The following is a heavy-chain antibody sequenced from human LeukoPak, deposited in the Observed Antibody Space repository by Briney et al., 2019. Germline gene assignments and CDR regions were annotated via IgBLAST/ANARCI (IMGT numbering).Heavy chain of an antibody. CDR2: IYSSGTT. CDR1: GGFISNYY. D-gene: IGHD2-15*01. V-gene: IGHV4-4*07. J-gene: IGHJ4*02. Sequence: PSETLSLTCTVSGGFISNYYWSWIRQPAGKGLEWIGRIYSSGTTKYNPSLKSRVTISVDKSKNQFSLKPSSVTAADTAVYYCARALRSGDYFDYWGQGTLVTVSS. CDR3: ARALRSGDYFDY.